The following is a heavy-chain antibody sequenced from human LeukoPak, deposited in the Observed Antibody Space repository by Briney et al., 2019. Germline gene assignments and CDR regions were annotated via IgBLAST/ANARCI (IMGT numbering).Heavy chain of an antibody. Sequence: HPGGSLRLSCAASGFTFSSYAMSWVRQAPGKGLEWVSAISGSGGSTYYADSVKGRFTISRDNSKNTVDLQMNSLRGEDTALYYCARVGAAARGDYWGQGTLVTVSS. J-gene: IGHJ4*02. CDR3: ARVGAAARGDY. V-gene: IGHV3-23*01. CDR2: ISGSGGST. CDR1: GFTFSSYA. D-gene: IGHD6-13*01.